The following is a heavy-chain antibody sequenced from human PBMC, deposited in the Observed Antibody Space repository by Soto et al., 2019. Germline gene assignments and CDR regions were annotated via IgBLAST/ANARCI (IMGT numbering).Heavy chain of an antibody. CDR3: ARTIGIAVAGNRYYYYGMDV. D-gene: IGHD6-19*01. Sequence: SETLSLTCAVYGGSFANYYWNWIRQPPGKGLEWIGEINYSGSTDYNPSLESRVTISVDTSKNQFSLKLSTVTAADTAVYYCARTIGIAVAGNRYYYYGMDVWGQGTTVTVSS. CDR1: GGSFANYY. CDR2: INYSGST. J-gene: IGHJ6*02. V-gene: IGHV4-34*01.